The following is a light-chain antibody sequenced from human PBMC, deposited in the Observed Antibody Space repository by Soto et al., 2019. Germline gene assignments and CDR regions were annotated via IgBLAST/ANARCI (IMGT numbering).Light chain of an antibody. V-gene: IGKV3-15*01. J-gene: IGKJ5*01. CDR3: QQYNDWPPIT. Sequence: EVGMTQSPATVSVSPGGRATLSCMASQSVSSNLAWYQQNPGQAPRLLIFGASTRATGIPARFSGSGSGTEFTLTISSLQSEDLAVYYCQQYNDWPPITFGQGTRLEIK. CDR1: QSVSSN. CDR2: GAS.